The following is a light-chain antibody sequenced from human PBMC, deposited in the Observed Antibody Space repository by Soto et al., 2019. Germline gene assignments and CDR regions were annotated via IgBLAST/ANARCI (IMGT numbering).Light chain of an antibody. V-gene: IGKV3-20*01. CDR2: GAS. J-gene: IGKJ3*01. CDR1: QSVSSSY. CDR3: QQYGSSLFT. Sequence: EIVLTQSPGTLSLSPGERATLSCRASQSVSSSYLAWYQQKPGQAPRLLIYGASSRATGIPDRFSGSGSGTYLTLTISRLEPEDCAVYYCQQYGSSLFTFGPGTKVDIK.